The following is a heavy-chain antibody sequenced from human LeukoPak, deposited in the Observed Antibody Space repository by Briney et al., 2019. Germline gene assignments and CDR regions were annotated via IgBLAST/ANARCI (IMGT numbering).Heavy chain of an antibody. D-gene: IGHD1/OR15-1a*01. Sequence: ASVKVSCKASGGTFSSYAISWVRQAPGQGLEWMGRIIPIFGTANYAQKFQGRVTITTDESTCTAYMELSSLRSEDTAVYYCAREEQYYFDYWGQGTLVTVSS. J-gene: IGHJ4*02. CDR1: GGTFSSYA. CDR2: IIPIFGTA. V-gene: IGHV1-69*05. CDR3: AREEQYYFDY.